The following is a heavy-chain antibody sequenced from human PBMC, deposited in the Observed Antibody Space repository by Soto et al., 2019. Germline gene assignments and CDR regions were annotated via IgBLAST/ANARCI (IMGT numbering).Heavy chain of an antibody. CDR1: GFTFSSYA. CDR3: AKVGLEDSSSNAKWDY. J-gene: IGHJ4*02. V-gene: IGHV3-23*01. Sequence: LRLSCAASGFTFSSYAMSWVRQAPGKGLEWVSAISGSGGSTYYADSVKGRFTISRDNSKNTLYLQMNSLRAEDTAVYYCAKVGLEDSSSNAKWDYWGQGTLVTVSS. CDR2: ISGSGGST. D-gene: IGHD6-6*01.